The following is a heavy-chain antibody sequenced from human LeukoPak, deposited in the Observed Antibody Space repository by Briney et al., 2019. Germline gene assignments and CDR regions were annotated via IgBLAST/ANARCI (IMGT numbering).Heavy chain of an antibody. V-gene: IGHV3-48*03. D-gene: IGHD4-17*01. Sequence: GGSLRLSCAASGFTFSSYEMNWVRQAPGKGLEWVSYISSSGRTKYYADSVKGRFTISRDNAKNSLYLQMNSLRAEDTAVYYCARGTTVTTLPGVVNDAFDIWGQGTMVTVSS. CDR2: ISSSGRTK. CDR1: GFTFSSYE. CDR3: ARGTTVTTLPGVVNDAFDI. J-gene: IGHJ3*02.